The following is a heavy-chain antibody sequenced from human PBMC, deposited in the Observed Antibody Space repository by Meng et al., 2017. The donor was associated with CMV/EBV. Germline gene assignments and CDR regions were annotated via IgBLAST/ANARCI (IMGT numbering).Heavy chain of an antibody. CDR2: IRYDGSNK. CDR3: ARTASRAATSLDY. V-gene: IGHV3-30*02. J-gene: IGHJ4*02. CDR1: GFTVSSYG. Sequence: AASGFTVSSYGMHWVRQAPGKGLEWVAFIRYDGSNKYYADSVKGRFTISRDNSKNTLYLQMNSLRAEDTAVYYCARTASRAATSLDYWGQGTLVTVSS. D-gene: IGHD2-15*01.